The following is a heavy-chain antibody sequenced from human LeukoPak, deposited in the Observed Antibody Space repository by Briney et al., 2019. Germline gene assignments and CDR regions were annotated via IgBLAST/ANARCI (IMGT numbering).Heavy chain of an antibody. CDR1: GFTFSSYS. CDR2: ISSSSSYI. Sequence: GGSLRLSCAASGFTFSSYSTNWVRQAPGKGLEWVSSISSSSSYIYYADSVKGRFTISRDNAKNSLYLQMNSLRAEDTAVYYCARDKDSSSSFDYWGQGTLVTVSS. D-gene: IGHD6-13*01. J-gene: IGHJ4*02. CDR3: ARDKDSSSSFDY. V-gene: IGHV3-21*01.